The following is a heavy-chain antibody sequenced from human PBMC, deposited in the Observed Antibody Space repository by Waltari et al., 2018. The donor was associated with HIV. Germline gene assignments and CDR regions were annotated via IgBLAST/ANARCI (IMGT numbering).Heavy chain of an antibody. CDR1: EFSFGNYW. Sequence: EVHLVESGGGLVQPGGSLRLSCAASEFSFGNYWMHWVRHAPGKGLVWVSRITEDGSYADYADSVKGRFAISRDNARNTLFLHMNSLRADDTAMYYCVRGSSTPGIDYWGQGTLVTVSS. V-gene: IGHV3-74*01. J-gene: IGHJ4*02. CDR2: ITEDGSYA. D-gene: IGHD2-2*01. CDR3: VRGSSTPGIDY.